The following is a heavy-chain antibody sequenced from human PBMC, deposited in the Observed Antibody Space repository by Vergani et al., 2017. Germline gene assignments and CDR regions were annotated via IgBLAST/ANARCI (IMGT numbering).Heavy chain of an antibody. CDR2: ISSSSSTI. Sequence: EVQLVESGGGLVQPGGSLRLSCAASGFTFSSYSMNWVRQAPGKGLEWGSYISSSSSTIYYADSVKGRFTISRDNAKNSLYLQMNSLRAEDTAVYYCARAETGYSSSWFPGDYYYYGMDVWGQGTTVTVSS. J-gene: IGHJ6*02. CDR1: GFTFSSYS. V-gene: IGHV3-48*01. CDR3: ARAETGYSSSWFPGDYYYYGMDV. D-gene: IGHD6-13*01.